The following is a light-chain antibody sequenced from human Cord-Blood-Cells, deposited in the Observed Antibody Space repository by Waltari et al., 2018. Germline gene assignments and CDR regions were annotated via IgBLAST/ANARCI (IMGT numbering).Light chain of an antibody. CDR1: SSDVGGYNY. CDR3: SSYAGSNVV. V-gene: IGLV2-8*01. Sequence: QSALTQPPSASGSPGQSVTISCTGTSSDVGGYNYVSWYQQHPGKAPKLMIYEVSKRPSGVPGRFSGSKSDNTASLTVSGLQAEDEADYYCSSYAGSNVVFGGGTKLTVL. CDR2: EVS. J-gene: IGLJ2*01.